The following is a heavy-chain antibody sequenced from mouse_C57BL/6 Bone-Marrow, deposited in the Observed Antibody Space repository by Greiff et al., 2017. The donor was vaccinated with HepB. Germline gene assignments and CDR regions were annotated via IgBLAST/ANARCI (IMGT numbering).Heavy chain of an antibody. CDR2: IYPGDGDT. J-gene: IGHJ1*03. CDR1: GYAFSSSW. Sequence: VMLVESGPELVKPGASVKISCKASGYAFSSSWMNWVKQRPGKGLEWIGRIYPGDGDTNYNGKFKGKATLTADKSSSTAYMQLSSLTSEDSAVYFCARKRTTVVATWYFDVWGTGTTVTVSS. D-gene: IGHD1-1*01. V-gene: IGHV1-82*01. CDR3: ARKRTTVVATWYFDV.